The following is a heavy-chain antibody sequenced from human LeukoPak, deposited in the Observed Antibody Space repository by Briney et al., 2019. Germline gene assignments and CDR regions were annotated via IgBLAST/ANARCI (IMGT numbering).Heavy chain of an antibody. D-gene: IGHD2-2*03. CDR3: VRNGYCDTTSCYAWFDP. Sequence: ASVKVSCKASGFTFTDYYIHWMRQAPGQGLEWMGWIIPKSGGTNYAQNFQGRVTMTRDTSISTAYMELSSLRSDDTAVYYCVRNGYCDTTSCYAWFDPWGQRTLVTVSS. CDR2: IIPKSGGT. V-gene: IGHV1-2*02. CDR1: GFTFTDYY. J-gene: IGHJ5*02.